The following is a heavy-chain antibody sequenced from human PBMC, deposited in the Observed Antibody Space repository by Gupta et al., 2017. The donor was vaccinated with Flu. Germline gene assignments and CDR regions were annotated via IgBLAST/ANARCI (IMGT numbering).Heavy chain of an antibody. V-gene: IGHV3-13*04. CDR2: IATTGDK. Sequence: EVQLVESCGGLVQPGGSLRLSCASSGFLFSACDMPWVRQVRGDSLEGFSSIATTGDKNYPGSEKGRFTISREDAENPVYLQMNSLSPEDSAVYYCARGRGYTNDVDSGGRGTVVTVSS. D-gene: IGHD5-12*01. J-gene: IGHJ3*02. CDR1: GFLFSACD. CDR3: ARGRGYTNDVDS.